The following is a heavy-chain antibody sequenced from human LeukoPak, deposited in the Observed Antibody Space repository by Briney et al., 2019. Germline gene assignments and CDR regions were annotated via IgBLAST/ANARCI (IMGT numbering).Heavy chain of an antibody. CDR3: ARNFVGSDSSDFDS. J-gene: IGHJ4*02. Sequence: PGGSLRLSCEASGFTFSGYWMHWVRQAPGKGLVWVSRVRRDGIETNYADSVKGRFTISRDNARTTLYLQMNSLRAEDTAIYYCARNFVGSDSSDFDSWGQGTLVTVSS. D-gene: IGHD1-26*01. CDR1: GFTFSGYW. V-gene: IGHV3-74*01. CDR2: VRRDGIET.